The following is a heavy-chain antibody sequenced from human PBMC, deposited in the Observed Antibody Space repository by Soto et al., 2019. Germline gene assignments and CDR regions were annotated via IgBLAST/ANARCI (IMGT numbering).Heavy chain of an antibody. CDR2: IWYDGSNK. D-gene: IGHD3-16*02. Sequence: GGSLRLSCAASGFTFSSYGMHWVRQAPGKGLEWVAVIWYDGSNKYYADSVKGRFTISRDNSKNTLYLQMNSLGAEDTAVYYCARDPYDYIWGSYRYYMDVWGKGTTVTVSS. CDR3: ARDPYDYIWGSYRYYMDV. J-gene: IGHJ6*03. V-gene: IGHV3-33*01. CDR1: GFTFSSYG.